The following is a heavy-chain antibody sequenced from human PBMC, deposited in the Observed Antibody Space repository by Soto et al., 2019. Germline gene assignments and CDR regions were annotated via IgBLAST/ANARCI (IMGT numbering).Heavy chain of an antibody. CDR2: ISSSSSYI. J-gene: IGHJ4*02. V-gene: IGHV3-21*01. Sequence: GGSLRLSCAASGFTFSSYSMNWVRQAPGKGLEWVSSISSSSSYIYYADSVKGRFTISRDNAKNSLYLQMNSLRAEDTAVYYCARERGIAAAGTLDYWGQGTLVTVSS. CDR3: ARERGIAAAGTLDY. D-gene: IGHD6-13*01. CDR1: GFTFSSYS.